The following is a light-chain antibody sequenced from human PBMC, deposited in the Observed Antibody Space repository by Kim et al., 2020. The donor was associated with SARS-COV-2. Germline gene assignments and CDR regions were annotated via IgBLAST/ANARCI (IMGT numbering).Light chain of an antibody. V-gene: IGLV2-18*02. J-gene: IGLJ1*01. Sequence: QPVTISWTGRRADCHTSVRVSWYQQTPGTAPQRIINVVSPRPSGVPERFARSNSGNTAYLTICGLQAEEDAEYYCSSYESSDTRYVVGSGTKVTIL. CDR3: SSYESSDTRYV. CDR2: VVS. CDR1: RADCHTSVR.